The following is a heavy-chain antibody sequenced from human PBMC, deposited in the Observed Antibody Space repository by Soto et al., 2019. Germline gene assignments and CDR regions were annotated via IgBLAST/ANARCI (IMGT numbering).Heavy chain of an antibody. CDR3: ARDYAFDI. J-gene: IGHJ3*02. CDR1: GFTVSSNY. V-gene: IGHV3-66*01. CDR2: IYSGGST. Sequence: GGSLRLSCAASGFTVSSNYMSWVRQAPGKGLKRVTVIYSGGSTYYADSVKGRFTISRDNFKNTLYLQMSSPRDEDTAVYYCARDYAFDIWGRGTMVTVSS.